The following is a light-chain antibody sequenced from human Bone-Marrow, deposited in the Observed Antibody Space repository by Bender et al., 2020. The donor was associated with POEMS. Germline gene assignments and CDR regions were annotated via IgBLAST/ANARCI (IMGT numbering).Light chain of an antibody. V-gene: IGLV3-1*01. CDR1: RLGEKF. J-gene: IGLJ2*01. CDR2: QDK. Sequence: SYELTQSPSLSVSPGQTATISCSGHRLGEKFTSWFQLKPGQPPVLVIYQDKKRPSGIPGRFSGSTSGNTATLTISGTRTVDVADYFCQVWDDDIVIFARGAKLTVL. CDR3: QVWDDDIVI.